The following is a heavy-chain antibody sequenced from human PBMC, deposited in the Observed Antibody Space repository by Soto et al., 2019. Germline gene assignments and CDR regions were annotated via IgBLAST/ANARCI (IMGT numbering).Heavy chain of an antibody. CDR3: ARVFGGWYGYFQH. J-gene: IGHJ1*01. CDR2: IYYSGST. Sequence: SETLSLTCTVSGGSISSYYWSWIRQPPGKGLEWIGYIYYSGSTNYNPSLKSRVTISVDTSKNQFSLKLSSVTAADTAVYYCARVFGGWYGYFQHWGQGTLVTVSS. D-gene: IGHD6-19*01. CDR1: GGSISSYY. V-gene: IGHV4-59*08.